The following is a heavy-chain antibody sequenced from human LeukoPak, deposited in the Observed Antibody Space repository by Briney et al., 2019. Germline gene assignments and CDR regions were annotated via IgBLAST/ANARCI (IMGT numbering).Heavy chain of an antibody. CDR1: GGSVSSGSYY. CDR2: IYYSGST. V-gene: IGHV4-61*01. J-gene: IGHJ4*02. Sequence: TLXLTCTVSGGSVSSGSYYWSWIRQPPGRGLEWIVYIYYSGSTNYNPSLKSRVTISVDTSKNQFSLKLSSVTAADTAVYYCARVDTAMAGDYWGQGTLVTVSS. CDR3: ARVDTAMAGDY. D-gene: IGHD5-18*01.